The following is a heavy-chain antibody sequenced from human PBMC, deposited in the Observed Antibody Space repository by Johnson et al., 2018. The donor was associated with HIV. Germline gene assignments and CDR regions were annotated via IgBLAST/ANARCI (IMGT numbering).Heavy chain of an antibody. CDR3: ARVRSSGPWVNDAFDI. CDR2: ISWNSGSI. D-gene: IGHD4-17*01. J-gene: IGHJ3*02. V-gene: IGHV3-9*01. CDR1: GFTFDDYA. Sequence: VQLVESGGGLVQPARSLRLSCAASGFTFDDYAMHWVRQAPGKGLEWVSGISWNSGSIGYADSVKGRFTISRDNSKNTLYLQMNSLRAEDTAVYYCARVRSSGPWVNDAFDIWGQGTMVTVSS.